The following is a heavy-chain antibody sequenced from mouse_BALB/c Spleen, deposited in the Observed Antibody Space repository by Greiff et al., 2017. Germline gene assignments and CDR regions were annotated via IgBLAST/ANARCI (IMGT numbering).Heavy chain of an antibody. Sequence: LVKTGASVKISCTASGYSFTGYYMHWVKQSHGKSLEWIGYISCYNGATSYNQKFKGKATFTVDTSSSTAYMQFNSLTSEDSAVYYCANGNYESLIAYWGQGTLVTVSA. CDR2: ISCYNGAT. CDR3: ANGNYESLIAY. J-gene: IGHJ3*01. V-gene: IGHV1S34*01. CDR1: GYSFTGYY. D-gene: IGHD2-1*01.